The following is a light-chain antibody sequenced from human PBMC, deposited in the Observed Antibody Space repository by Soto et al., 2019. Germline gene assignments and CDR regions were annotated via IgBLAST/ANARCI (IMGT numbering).Light chain of an antibody. V-gene: IGKV1-39*01. CDR2: AAS. CDR1: QSIIKY. Sequence: DIQMTQSPSSLSASVGDRVTITCRASQSIIKYVCWYQQKPGKAPKLLIYAASSLQSGVPSRFSGGGSGTDFTLTVSSLQPEDFAAYYCQQRYSPPWTFGQGTKVEIK. CDR3: QQRYSPPWT. J-gene: IGKJ1*01.